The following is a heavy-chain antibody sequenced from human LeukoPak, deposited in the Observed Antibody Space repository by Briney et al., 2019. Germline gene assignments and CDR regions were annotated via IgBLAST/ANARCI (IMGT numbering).Heavy chain of an antibody. D-gene: IGHD5-18*01. J-gene: IGHJ4*02. CDR1: GYTFTGYY. V-gene: IGHV1-2*04. CDR2: INPNSGGT. Sequence: ASVKVSCKASGYTFTGYYMHWVRQAPGQGLEWMGWINPNSGGTNYAQKFQGWVTMTRDTSISTAYMELSRLRSEDTAVYYCARGPWIQLWLPRPGSYFDYWGQGTLVTVSS. CDR3: ARGPWIQLWLPRPGSYFDY.